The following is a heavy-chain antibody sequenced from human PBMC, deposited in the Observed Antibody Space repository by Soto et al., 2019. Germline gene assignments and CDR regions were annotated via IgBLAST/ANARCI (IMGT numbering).Heavy chain of an antibody. CDR3: AKDLGYCSGGSCYTTLQTLHGDY. J-gene: IGHJ4*02. CDR2: ISYDGSNK. V-gene: IGHV3-30*18. CDR1: GFTFSSYG. Sequence: VQLVESGGGVVQPGRSLRLSCAASGFTFSSYGMHWVRQAPGKGLEWVAVISYDGSNKYYADSVKGRFTISRDNSKNTLYLQMNSLRAEDTAVYYCAKDLGYCSGGSCYTTLQTLHGDYWGQGTLVTVSS. D-gene: IGHD2-15*01.